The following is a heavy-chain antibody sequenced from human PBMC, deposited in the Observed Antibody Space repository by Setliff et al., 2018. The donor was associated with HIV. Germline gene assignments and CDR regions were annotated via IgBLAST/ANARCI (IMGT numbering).Heavy chain of an antibody. Sequence: PSETLSLTCGVSGYSISSDYCWGWIRQTPGKGLEWIADIAYSRTTMYTNYNPSLESRVIVSEDTSRDQFFLKLTSVTADDTAIYYCARGTPFAYWGQGLLVTVSS. CDR1: GYSISSDYC. CDR3: ARGTPFAY. CDR2: IAYSRTTMYT. J-gene: IGHJ4*02. V-gene: IGHV4-38-2*01.